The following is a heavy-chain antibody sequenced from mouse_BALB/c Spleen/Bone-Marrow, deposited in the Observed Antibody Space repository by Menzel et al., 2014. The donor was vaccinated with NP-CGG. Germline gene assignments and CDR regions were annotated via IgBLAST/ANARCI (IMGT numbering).Heavy chain of an antibody. D-gene: IGHD1-1*01. CDR3: SRDYGGTAWFAC. CDR1: GFNIKDTH. CDR2: IDPANGNT. V-gene: IGHV14-3*02. Sequence: EVKLMESGAELVKPGASVKLSCTASGFNIKDTHMHWVKQGPEQGLEWIGRIDPANGNTKYDPNFQGKATITADTSSNTAYLQLSSLTSEDTAVYYCSRDYGGTAWFACWGHGTLVTVSA. J-gene: IGHJ3*01.